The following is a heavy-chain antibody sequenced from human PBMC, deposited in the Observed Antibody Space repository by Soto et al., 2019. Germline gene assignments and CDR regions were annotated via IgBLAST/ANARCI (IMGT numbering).Heavy chain of an antibody. CDR2: IKSKSDGGTT. D-gene: IGHD3-22*01. CDR3: TTLTMIVLHLDY. J-gene: IGHJ4*02. V-gene: IGHV3-15*01. Sequence: GGSLRLSCAASGFTFSDYYMSWIRQAPGKGLEWVARIKSKSDGGTTDYAAPVKGRFTISRDDSKNTLYLQMNSLRSEDTAVYYCTTLTMIVLHLDYWGPGTLVTRLL. CDR1: GFTFSDYY.